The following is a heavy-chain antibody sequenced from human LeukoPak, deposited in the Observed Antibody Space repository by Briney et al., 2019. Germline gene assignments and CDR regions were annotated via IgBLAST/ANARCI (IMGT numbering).Heavy chain of an antibody. Sequence: GGSLRLSCAASGFTFNDFAMPWVRLTPGKGLEWVSGISWNSGRIGYADSVKGRFTISRDNAENSLYLRMNSLRTEDTALYYCVKDGGDYGDYSYYFDYWGQGTLVTVSS. D-gene: IGHD4-17*01. CDR2: ISWNSGRI. V-gene: IGHV3-9*01. CDR3: VKDGGDYGDYSYYFDY. J-gene: IGHJ4*02. CDR1: GFTFNDFA.